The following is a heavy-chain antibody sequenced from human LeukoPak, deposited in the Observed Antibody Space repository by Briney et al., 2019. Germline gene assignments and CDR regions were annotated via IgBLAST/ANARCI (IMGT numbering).Heavy chain of an antibody. CDR1: GYTFTSYY. Sequence: EASVKVSCKASGYTFTSYYMHWVRQAPRLGLEWMGIINLSAGSTSYAQKFQSRLTLTRDTSTSTLYMELSSLIPDDTAAYYCARAYGSGLAFDIWGQGTMVTVSS. CDR3: ARAYGSGLAFDI. J-gene: IGHJ3*02. V-gene: IGHV1-46*01. D-gene: IGHD3-10*01. CDR2: INLSAGST.